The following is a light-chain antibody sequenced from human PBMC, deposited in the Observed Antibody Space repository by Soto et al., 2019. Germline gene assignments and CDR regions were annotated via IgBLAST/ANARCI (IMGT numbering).Light chain of an antibody. V-gene: IGKV1-6*02. Sequence: AIPMAQSPSSLSASVGARVTITCRASQGIGNDVGWYQQKPGKAPKLLLYAATTLQSGVPSRFSGTRSGTDFTLTISSLQPEDFATYYCLQDHNYPLTFGGGTKVEIK. CDR1: QGIGND. J-gene: IGKJ4*01. CDR3: LQDHNYPLT. CDR2: AAT.